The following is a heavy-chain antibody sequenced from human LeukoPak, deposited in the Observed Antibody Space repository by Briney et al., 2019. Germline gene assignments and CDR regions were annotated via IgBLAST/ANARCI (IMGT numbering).Heavy chain of an antibody. D-gene: IGHD2-21*02. CDR1: GGSFSGYY. J-gene: IGHJ4*02. V-gene: IGHV4-34*01. Sequence: SETLSLTCAVYGGSFSGYYWSWIRQPPGRGLEWIGEINHSGSTNYNPSLKSRVTISVDTSKNQFSLKLSSVTAADTAVYYCATGTYCGGDCYSDWGPGTLVTVSS. CDR3: ATGTYCGGDCYSD. CDR2: INHSGST.